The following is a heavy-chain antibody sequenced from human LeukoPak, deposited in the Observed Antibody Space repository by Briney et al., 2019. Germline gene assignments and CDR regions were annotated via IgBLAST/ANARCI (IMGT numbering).Heavy chain of an antibody. CDR2: FGTRSTSV. Sequence: GGSLRLSCAASGFTFSSYVMSWVRQAPGKGLEWVSSFGTRSTSVYHAGSVKGRFAISRDNAKNSLYLQMNSLRAEDTALYYCAREVSEGFDFWGQGTLVTVS. CDR1: GFTFSSYV. J-gene: IGHJ4*02. CDR3: AREVSEGFDF. V-gene: IGHV3-21*01. D-gene: IGHD3-22*01.